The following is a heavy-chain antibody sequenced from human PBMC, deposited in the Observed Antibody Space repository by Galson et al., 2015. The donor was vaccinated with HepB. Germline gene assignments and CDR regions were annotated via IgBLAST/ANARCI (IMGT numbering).Heavy chain of an antibody. Sequence: SLRLSCAASGFTFSSYWMSWVRQAPGKGLEWVANIKQDGSEKYYVDSVKGRFTISRDNAKNSLYLQMNSLRAEDTAVYYCARGEYSSGWYVNYWGQGTLVTVSS. V-gene: IGHV3-7*03. D-gene: IGHD6-19*01. CDR2: IKQDGSEK. CDR1: GFTFSSYW. J-gene: IGHJ4*02. CDR3: ARGEYSSGWYVNY.